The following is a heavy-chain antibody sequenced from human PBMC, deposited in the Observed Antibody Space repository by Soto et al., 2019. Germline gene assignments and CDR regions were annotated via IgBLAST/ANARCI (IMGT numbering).Heavy chain of an antibody. CDR1: GFTFSNCV. CDR2: ITKTGDT. J-gene: IGHJ4*02. CDR3: AKGLLNGRWYAAD. Sequence: EVHLLVSGGVLVQPGESLRLSCETSGFTFSNCVMTWVRQAPGKGLEWVSVITKTGDTDYADSVKGRFTISRDNSKNTVYLQMNSLRAEDTAVYYCAKGLLNGRWYAADWGQGTLVTVSS. D-gene: IGHD6-13*01. V-gene: IGHV3-23*01.